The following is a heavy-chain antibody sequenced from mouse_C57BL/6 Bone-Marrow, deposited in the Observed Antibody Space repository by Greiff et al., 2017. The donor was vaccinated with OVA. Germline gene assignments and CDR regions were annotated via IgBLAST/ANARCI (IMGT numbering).Heavy chain of an antibody. CDR1: GYTFTDYN. V-gene: IGHV1-18*01. Sequence: VQLQQSGPELVKPGASVKIPCKASGYTFTDYNMDWVKQSHGKSLEWIGDINPNNGGTIYNQKFKGKATLTVDKSSSTAYMELRSLTSEDTAVYYCAKNSDEWWAMGYWGQGTSVTVSS. J-gene: IGHJ4*01. D-gene: IGHD1-1*02. CDR2: INPNNGGT. CDR3: AKNSDEWWAMGY.